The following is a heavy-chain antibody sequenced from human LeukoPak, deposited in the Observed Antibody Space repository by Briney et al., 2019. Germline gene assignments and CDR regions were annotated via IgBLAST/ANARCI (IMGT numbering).Heavy chain of an antibody. V-gene: IGHV4-30-2*01. J-gene: IGHJ5*02. CDR2: IYHSGST. Sequence: SETLSLTCTVSGGSISSGGYYWSWIRQPPGKGLEWIGYIYHSGSTYYNPSLKSRVTISVDTSKNRFSLKLSSVTAADTAVYYCATAHTVTTGFDPWGQGTLVTVSS. CDR1: GGSISSGGYY. D-gene: IGHD4-17*01. CDR3: ATAHTVTTGFDP.